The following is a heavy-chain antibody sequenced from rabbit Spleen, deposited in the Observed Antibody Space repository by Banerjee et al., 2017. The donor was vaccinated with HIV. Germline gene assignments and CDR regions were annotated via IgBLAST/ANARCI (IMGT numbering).Heavy chain of an antibody. V-gene: IGHV1S40*01. CDR2: IDLVFGTT. D-gene: IGHD4-1*01. Sequence: QSLEESGGDLVKPGASLTLTCTASGVSFSSSSYMCWVRQAPGKGLEWIGYIDLVFGTTYYATWANGRFTISSHNAQNTLYLQLNSLTAADTATYFCARGAYSSGWSADFWGQGTLVTVS. CDR3: ARGAYSSGWSADF. J-gene: IGHJ3*01. CDR1: GVSFSSSSY.